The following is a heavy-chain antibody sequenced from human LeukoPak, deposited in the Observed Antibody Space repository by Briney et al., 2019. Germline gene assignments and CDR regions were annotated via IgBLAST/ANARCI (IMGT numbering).Heavy chain of an antibody. CDR2: IKQDGSET. D-gene: IGHD3-10*01. J-gene: IGHJ2*01. CDR3: ARDRYYFGSGSYPWYFDL. V-gene: IGHV3-7*01. Sequence: PGGSLRLSCAASGFILSTYWMSWVRQAPGKGLECVANIKQDGSETHYVDSVKGRFTISRDNGRNSMYLQMNSLRAEDTAVYYCARDRYYFGSGSYPWYFDLWGRGTLVTVSS. CDR1: GFILSTYW.